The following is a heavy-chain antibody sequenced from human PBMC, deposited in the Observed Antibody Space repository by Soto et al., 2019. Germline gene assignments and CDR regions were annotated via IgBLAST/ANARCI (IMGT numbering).Heavy chain of an antibody. Sequence: TGESLKISCKGSGYSFTSYWIGWVRQMPGKGLEWMGIIYPGDSDTRYSPSFQGQVTISADKSISTAYLQWSSLKASDTAMYYCARLVSCSGGSCYWNFDYWGQGTLVTVSS. CDR3: ARLVSCSGGSCYWNFDY. CDR1: GYSFTSYW. J-gene: IGHJ4*02. CDR2: IYPGDSDT. D-gene: IGHD2-15*01. V-gene: IGHV5-51*01.